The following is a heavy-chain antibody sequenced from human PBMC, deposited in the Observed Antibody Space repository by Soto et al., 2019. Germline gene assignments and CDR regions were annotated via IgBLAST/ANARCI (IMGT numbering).Heavy chain of an antibody. J-gene: IGHJ6*02. CDR1: GFSLSTSGVG. CDR2: IYWDDDK. CDR3: AHKSGDYPTDYYYYGMDV. V-gene: IGHV2-5*02. Sequence: QITLKESGPTLVKPTQTLTLTCTFSGFSLSTSGVGVGWIRQPPGKALEWLALIYWDDDKRYSPSLKSRLTITKDTSKNPVVLTMTNMDPVDTATYYCAHKSGDYPTDYYYYGMDVWGQGTTVTVSS. D-gene: IGHD4-17*01.